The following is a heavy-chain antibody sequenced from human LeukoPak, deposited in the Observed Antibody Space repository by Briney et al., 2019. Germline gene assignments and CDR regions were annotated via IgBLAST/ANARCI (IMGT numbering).Heavy chain of an antibody. D-gene: IGHD3-10*01. J-gene: IGHJ4*02. CDR3: VGRVKLAFDY. V-gene: IGHV3-20*04. Sequence: PGGSLRLSCAVSGLTFSDQAMTWVRQAPGKGPECVSSINAGFTDYINSVKGRFTISIDKAKNTLYLQMDSLRAADTAVYYCVGRVKLAFDYWGPGTRVTVSS. CDR1: GLTFSDQA. CDR2: INAGFT.